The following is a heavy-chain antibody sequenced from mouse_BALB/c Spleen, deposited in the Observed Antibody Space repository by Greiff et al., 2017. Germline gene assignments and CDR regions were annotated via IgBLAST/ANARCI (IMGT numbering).Heavy chain of an antibody. CDR1: GYSITSDYA. Sequence: EVQRVESGPGLVKPSQSLSLTCTVTGYSITSDYAWNWIRQFPGNKLEWMGYISYSGSTSYNPSLKSRISITRDTSKNQFFLQLNSVTTEDTATYYCARGHGYYDYWGQGTTLTVSS. CDR3: ARGHGYYDY. CDR2: ISYSGST. V-gene: IGHV3-2*02. J-gene: IGHJ2*01. D-gene: IGHD2-3*01.